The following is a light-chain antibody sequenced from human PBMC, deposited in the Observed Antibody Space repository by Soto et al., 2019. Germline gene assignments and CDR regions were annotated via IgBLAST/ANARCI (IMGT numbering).Light chain of an antibody. CDR3: QQYNTWPPYT. V-gene: IGKV3-15*01. CDR1: QSVSSN. CDR2: GAS. Sequence: EIVMTQSPATLSVSPGERATLSCRASQSVSSNLAWYQQKPGQAPRLLIYGASTRATGIPARFSGSGSGTESTLTISSLQSEDFAVYYGQQYNTWPPYTFGQGTKLEIK. J-gene: IGKJ2*01.